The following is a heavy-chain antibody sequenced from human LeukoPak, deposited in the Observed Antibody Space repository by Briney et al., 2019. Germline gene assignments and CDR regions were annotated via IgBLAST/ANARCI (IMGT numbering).Heavy chain of an antibody. J-gene: IGHJ4*02. CDR1: GFTVSSYA. Sequence: GGSLRLSCAASGFTVSSYAMSWVRQPPGKGLEWVSLISGNGGSTYYADSVKGRFTISRDSSKNTLFLQMNSLRAEDTAVYYCAKDDGGATWGYYFDYWGQGTLVTVSS. D-gene: IGHD3-16*01. CDR2: ISGNGGST. CDR3: AKDDGGATWGYYFDY. V-gene: IGHV3-23*01.